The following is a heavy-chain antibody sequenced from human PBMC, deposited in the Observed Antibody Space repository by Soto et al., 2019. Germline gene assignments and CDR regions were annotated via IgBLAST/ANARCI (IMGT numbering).Heavy chain of an antibody. Sequence: EVQLVESGGGLVKPGGSLRLSCAASGFTFSSYSMNWVRQAPGKGLEWVSSISSSSSYIYYADSVKGRFTISRDNAKNPLYLQMNSLSAEDTAVYYCASQSSSLDYWGQGTLVTVSS. D-gene: IGHD6-6*01. CDR1: GFTFSSYS. CDR3: ASQSSSLDY. V-gene: IGHV3-21*01. CDR2: ISSSSSYI. J-gene: IGHJ4*02.